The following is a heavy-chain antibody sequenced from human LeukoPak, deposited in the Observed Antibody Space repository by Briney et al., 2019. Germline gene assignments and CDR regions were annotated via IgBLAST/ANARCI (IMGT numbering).Heavy chain of an antibody. CDR1: GYTFTSYY. CDR2: INPSGGST. CDR3: ARVAYCSGGSCPNWFDP. V-gene: IGHV1-46*01. Sequence: ASVNVSCKASGYTFTSYYMHWVRQAPGQGLEWMGIINPSGGSTSYAQKFQGRVTMTRDMSTSTVYMELSSLRSEDTAVYYCARVAYCSGGSCPNWFDPWGQGTLVTVSS. D-gene: IGHD2-15*01. J-gene: IGHJ5*02.